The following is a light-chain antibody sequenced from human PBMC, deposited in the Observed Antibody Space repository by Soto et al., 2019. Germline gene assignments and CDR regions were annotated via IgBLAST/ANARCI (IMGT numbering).Light chain of an antibody. V-gene: IGKV3D-20*02. CDR3: LHRMNWPLT. J-gene: IGKJ5*01. CDR1: QTVSSNY. Sequence: EIVLTQSPGTLSLSPGERATLSRRASQTVSSNYLAWCQQRPGQDPRLLIYDASERATGIPARFSGSGSETDFTLTISSLEPEDFGVYYCLHRMNWPLTFGQGTRLEIK. CDR2: DAS.